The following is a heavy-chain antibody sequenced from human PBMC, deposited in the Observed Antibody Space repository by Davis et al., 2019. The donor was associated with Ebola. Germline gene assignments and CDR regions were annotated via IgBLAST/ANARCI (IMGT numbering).Heavy chain of an antibody. CDR3: ARGWLRTGLDY. V-gene: IGHV6-1*01. D-gene: IGHD5-12*01. J-gene: IGHJ4*02. CDR1: GDSVTGNNGA. Sequence: PSETLSLTCDISGDSVTGNNGAWNWIRQSPSRGLEWLGRTYYTSKWFNDYAVSVKSRITINPDTSENQFSLQLNSVTPEDTAVYYCARGWLRTGLDYWGQGTLVPVSS. CDR2: TYYTSKWFN.